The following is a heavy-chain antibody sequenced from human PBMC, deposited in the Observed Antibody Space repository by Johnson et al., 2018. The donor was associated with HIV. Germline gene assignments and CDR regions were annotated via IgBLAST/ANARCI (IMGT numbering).Heavy chain of an antibody. Sequence: QVKLVESGGGVVQPGGSLRLSCAASGFTFSSYAMHWVRQAPGKGLEWVAVISYDGSTKYYADSVKGRFTISRDNSKNSLYLQMNSLRAEDTAFYYCARPPGSSFYSAAFDIWGHGTMVTVSS. CDR3: ARPPGSSFYSAAFDI. D-gene: IGHD6-13*01. CDR1: GFTFSSYA. V-gene: IGHV3-30-3*01. CDR2: ISYDGSTK. J-gene: IGHJ3*02.